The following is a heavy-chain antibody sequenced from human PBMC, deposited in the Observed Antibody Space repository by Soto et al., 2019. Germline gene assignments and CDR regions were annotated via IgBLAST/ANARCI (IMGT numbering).Heavy chain of an antibody. D-gene: IGHD1-26*01. J-gene: IGHJ4*02. CDR2: ITNTRTNI. CDR1: GFTFSSYG. CDR3: ARSEVAGATPFDY. V-gene: IGHV3-21*01. Sequence: GGSLRLSCAASGFTFSSYGMNWVRQAPGKGLEWVASITNTRTNIYYADSVKGRFTISRDNAKNSLSLQMNSLRVDDTGVYYCARSEVAGATPFDYWGQGTLVTVSS.